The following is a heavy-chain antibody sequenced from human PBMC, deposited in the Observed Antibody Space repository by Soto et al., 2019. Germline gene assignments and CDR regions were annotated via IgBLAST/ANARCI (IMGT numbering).Heavy chain of an antibody. D-gene: IGHD2-15*01. Sequence: QITLKESGPTLVKPTQTLTLTCTFSGFSLTTTGVGVVWIRQPPGKALEWLAIIYWDDDKRYSPSLKSRLTITKDTSKNQVVRKMTNMDPVDTATYFCAHRAVLCSGGTCYSHPFDFWGQGTLVTVSS. CDR1: GFSLTTTGVG. J-gene: IGHJ4*02. V-gene: IGHV2-5*02. CDR3: AHRAVLCSGGTCYSHPFDF. CDR2: IYWDDDK.